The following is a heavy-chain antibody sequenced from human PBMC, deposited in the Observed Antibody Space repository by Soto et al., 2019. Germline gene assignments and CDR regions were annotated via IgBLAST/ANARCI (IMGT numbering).Heavy chain of an antibody. J-gene: IGHJ6*02. D-gene: IGHD2-15*01. CDR3: TSVGYCSGDNCDPYSYGMDV. CDR1: GFTFSHAW. Sequence: GGSLRLSCAASGFTFSHAWMNWVRQAPGKGLEWVGRIKSKTDGGATDCAAPVKGRFTISRDDSKTTLYLHMNSLKTEDTAVYYCTSVGYCSGDNCDPYSYGMDVWGLGTTVTVSS. CDR2: IKSKTDGGAT. V-gene: IGHV3-15*07.